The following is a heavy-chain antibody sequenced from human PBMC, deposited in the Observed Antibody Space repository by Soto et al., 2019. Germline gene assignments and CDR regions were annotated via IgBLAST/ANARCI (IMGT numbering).Heavy chain of an antibody. V-gene: IGHV1-2*04. CDR1: GYTFTGYY. CDR3: ARELILGYCSGGSCYPYYYYGMDV. CDR2: INPNSGGT. Sequence: ASVKVSCKASGYTFTGYYMHWVRQAPGQGLEWMGWINPNSGGTNYAQKFQGWVTMTRDTSISTAYMELSRLRSDDTAVYCCARELILGYCSGGSCYPYYYYGMDVWGQGTTVTVSS. J-gene: IGHJ6*02. D-gene: IGHD2-15*01.